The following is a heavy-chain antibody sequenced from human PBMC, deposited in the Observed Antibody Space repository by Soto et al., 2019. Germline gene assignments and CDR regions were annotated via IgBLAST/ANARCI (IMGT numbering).Heavy chain of an antibody. J-gene: IGHJ6*02. CDR3: ARGRPYGMDV. Sequence: GGSLRLSCAASGFTFGSYWMNWVRQAPGKGLVWVSRIDSDGSSTTYADSVKGRFTTSRDNAKNTLYLQMSSLRVEDTAVYYCARGRPYGMDVWGQGPTVTVSS. V-gene: IGHV3-74*01. CDR1: GFTFGSYW. CDR2: IDSDGSST.